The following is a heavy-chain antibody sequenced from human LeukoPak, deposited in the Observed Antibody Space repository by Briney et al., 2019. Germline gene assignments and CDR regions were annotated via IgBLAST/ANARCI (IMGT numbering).Heavy chain of an antibody. Sequence: GASVKVSCKASGGTFSSYAISWVRQAPGQGLEWMGGIIPIFGTANYAQKFQGRVTITADESTSTAYMELSSLRSEDTAVYYCARARSSGYIPHDAFDIWGQGTMVTVSS. CDR1: GGTFSSYA. J-gene: IGHJ3*02. CDR3: ARARSSGYIPHDAFDI. D-gene: IGHD3-22*01. V-gene: IGHV1-69*13. CDR2: IIPIFGTA.